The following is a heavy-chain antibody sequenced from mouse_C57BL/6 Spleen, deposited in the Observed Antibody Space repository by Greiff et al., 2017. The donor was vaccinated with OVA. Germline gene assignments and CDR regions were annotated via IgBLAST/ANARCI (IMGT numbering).Heavy chain of an antibody. CDR3: AEDDYDANYAMDY. D-gene: IGHD2-4*01. CDR1: GYAFSSSW. Sequence: VNVVESGPELVKPGASVKISCKASGYAFSSSWMNWVKQRPGKGLEWIGRIYPGDGDTNYNGKFKGKATLTADKSSSTAYMQLSSLTSEDSAVYFCAEDDYDANYAMDYWGQGTSVTVSS. CDR2: IYPGDGDT. J-gene: IGHJ4*01. V-gene: IGHV1-82*01.